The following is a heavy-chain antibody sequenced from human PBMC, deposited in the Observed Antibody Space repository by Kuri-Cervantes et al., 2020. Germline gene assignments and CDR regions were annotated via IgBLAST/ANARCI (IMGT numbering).Heavy chain of an antibody. V-gene: IGHV1-2*02. CDR3: ARDLVAAAFPFYYYYYGMDV. Sequence: ASVKDTCKASGCTFTDFYIHWVRQAPGHGLEWMGWINPDSGGTNYAQNFQGRVTMTRDTSISPAYMELSRLISDDTAVYYCARDLVAAAFPFYYYYYGMDVWGQGTTVTVSS. CDR1: GCTFTDFY. J-gene: IGHJ6*02. CDR2: INPDSGGT. D-gene: IGHD2-15*01.